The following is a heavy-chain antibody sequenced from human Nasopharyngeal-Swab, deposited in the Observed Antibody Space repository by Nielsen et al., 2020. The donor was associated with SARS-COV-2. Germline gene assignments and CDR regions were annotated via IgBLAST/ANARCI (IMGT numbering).Heavy chain of an antibody. V-gene: IGHV3-49*04. CDR2: IRSKTYGGAP. D-gene: IGHD1-26*01. CDR3: ARSVGSFYGQGAFDI. CDR1: GFTFGDYA. J-gene: IGHJ3*02. Sequence: GESLKISCRTSGFTFGDYAMSWVRQAPGKGLEWVGFIRSKTYGGAPEYAASVKGRFTISRDGAESIAYLQMNSLETEDTGVYYCARSVGSFYGQGAFDIWGQGTMVTVSS.